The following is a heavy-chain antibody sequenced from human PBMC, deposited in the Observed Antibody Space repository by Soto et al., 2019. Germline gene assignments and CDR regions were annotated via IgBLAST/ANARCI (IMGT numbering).Heavy chain of an antibody. J-gene: IGHJ4*02. V-gene: IGHV4-31*02. Sequence: QEQLQESGPGLVKPSQTLSLTCSVSDGFISSGGYYWSWIRQPPGKGLEWIGYIYYNGSTSYNPSRTCRVAISIDTSNNQFSLKLTSVTAADTAVYYCAIRAAPGSRPAYDLDYWAQGTLVTVSS. CDR1: DGFISSGGYY. CDR2: IYYNGST. CDR3: AIRAAPGSRPAYDLDY. D-gene: IGHD6-13*01.